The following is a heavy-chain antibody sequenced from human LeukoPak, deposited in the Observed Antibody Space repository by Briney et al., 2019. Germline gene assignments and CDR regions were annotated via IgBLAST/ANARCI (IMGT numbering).Heavy chain of an antibody. D-gene: IGHD3-22*01. CDR1: GGSISSSSYY. CDR3: ARLYYDSSGYYQICYFDY. J-gene: IGHJ4*02. Sequence: SETLSLTCTVSGGSISSSSYYWGWIRQPAGKGLEWIGSIYYSGSTYYNPSLKSRVTISVDTSKNQFSLNLSSVTAADTAVYYCARLYYDSSGYYQICYFDYWGQGTLVTVSS. CDR2: IYYSGST. V-gene: IGHV4-39*01.